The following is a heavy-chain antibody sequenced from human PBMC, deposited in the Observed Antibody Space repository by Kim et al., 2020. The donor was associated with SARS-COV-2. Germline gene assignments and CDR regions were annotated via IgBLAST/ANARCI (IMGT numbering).Heavy chain of an antibody. J-gene: IGHJ6*02. CDR2: ISYDGSNK. Sequence: GGSLRLSCAASGFTFSSYAMHWVRQAPGKGLEWVAVISYDGSNKYYADSVKGRFTISRDNSKNTLYLQMNSLRAEDTAVYYCARDVIAVAEPYGMDVWGQGTTVTVSS. V-gene: IGHV3-30*04. CDR3: ARDVIAVAEPYGMDV. D-gene: IGHD6-19*01. CDR1: GFTFSSYA.